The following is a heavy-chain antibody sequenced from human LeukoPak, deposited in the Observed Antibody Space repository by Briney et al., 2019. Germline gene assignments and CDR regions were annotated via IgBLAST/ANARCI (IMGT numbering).Heavy chain of an antibody. CDR1: GYSITSGYY. CDR2: IHHSGST. D-gene: IGHD3-10*01. V-gene: IGHV4-38-2*02. Sequence: SETLSLTCTVSGYSITSGYYWGWIRQPPGKDLEWIGSIHHSGSTYYKPSLKSRVTISVDTSKNQFSLKLSSVTAADTAVYYCARTRYYYNSRSYGAPYYFDYWGQGTLVTVSS. CDR3: ARTRYYYNSRSYGAPYYFDY. J-gene: IGHJ4*02.